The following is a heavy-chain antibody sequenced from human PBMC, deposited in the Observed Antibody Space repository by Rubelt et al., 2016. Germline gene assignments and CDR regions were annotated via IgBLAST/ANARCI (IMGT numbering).Heavy chain of an antibody. D-gene: IGHD1-14*01. Sequence: GGSLRLSCVASGFTFSSFNMNWVRQAPGKGLEWVSYISGSGGTPFYTDSVKGRFTISRDNAKDSLYLQMNSLRVEDTAVYYCAKTGGYNALDVWGQGTMVTVSS. J-gene: IGHJ3*01. CDR3: AKTGGYNALDV. V-gene: IGHV3-48*03. CDR1: GFTFSSFN. CDR2: ISGSGGTP.